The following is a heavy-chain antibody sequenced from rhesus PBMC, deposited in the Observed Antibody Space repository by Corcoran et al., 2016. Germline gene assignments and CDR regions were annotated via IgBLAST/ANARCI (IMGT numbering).Heavy chain of an antibody. CDR3: AKLTWIQWVQPALNRFDV. CDR1: GFTFSDYY. D-gene: IGHD5-30*01. J-gene: IGHJ5-1*01. CDR2: ISNGGGST. V-gene: IGHV3-178*02. Sequence: EVQLVESGGGLAKPGGSLRLSCAASGFTFSDYYMDWVRQAPGKGLVWVSRISNGGGSTWYADSVKGRFTISRENAKNTLYLQMDSLRAEDTAVYYCAKLTWIQWVQPALNRFDVWGPGVLVTVSS.